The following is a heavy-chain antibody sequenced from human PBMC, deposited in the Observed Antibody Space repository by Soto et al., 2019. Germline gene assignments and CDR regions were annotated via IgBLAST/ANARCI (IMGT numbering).Heavy chain of an antibody. CDR3: ARDATFRGGDCEGLGWIWFAP. CDR1: GGSISSYY. CDR2: IYYSGST. V-gene: IGHV4-59*01. Sequence: NPSETLSLTCAVSGGSISSYYWSWIRQPPGKGLEWIGYIYYSGSTAYNPSLKSRVTISLDSSKSQLSLNLTSVTAADTAVYYCARDATFRGGDCEGLGWIWFAPWGQGIRVTVSS. D-gene: IGHD2-21*02. J-gene: IGHJ5*02.